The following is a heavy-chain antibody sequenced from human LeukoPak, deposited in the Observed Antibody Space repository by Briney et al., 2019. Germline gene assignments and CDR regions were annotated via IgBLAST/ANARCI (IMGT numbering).Heavy chain of an antibody. CDR2: ISDNGGST. J-gene: IGHJ4*02. CDR3: ARDFSWAFDS. D-gene: IGHD6-13*01. CDR1: GFIFSSHG. V-gene: IGHV3-64*01. Sequence: PGGSLRLSCAVSGFIFSSHGMHWVRQAPGKGLEYVSGISDNGGSTYYANSVKGRFTVSRDNSKDTLYLQMGSLRAEDMAVYFCARDFSWAFDSWGQGTLVTVSS.